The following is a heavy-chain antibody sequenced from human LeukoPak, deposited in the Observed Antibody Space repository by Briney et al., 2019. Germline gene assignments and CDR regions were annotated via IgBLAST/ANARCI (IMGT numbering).Heavy chain of an antibody. Sequence: SETLSLTCTVSGGSISSSSYYWGWIRQPPGKGLEWIGSIYYSGSTYYNPSLKSRVTISVDTSKNQFSLKLSSVTAADTAVYYCATDSGSYYYYYMDVWGKGTTVTISS. CDR2: IYYSGST. CDR3: ATDSGSYYYYYMDV. V-gene: IGHV4-39*07. J-gene: IGHJ6*03. CDR1: GGSISSSSYY. D-gene: IGHD1-26*01.